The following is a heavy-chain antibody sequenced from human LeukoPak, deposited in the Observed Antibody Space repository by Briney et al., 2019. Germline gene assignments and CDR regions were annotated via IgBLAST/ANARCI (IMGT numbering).Heavy chain of an antibody. D-gene: IGHD3-22*01. CDR1: GFTFSSYW. CDR2: IKQDGSEK. CDR3: ARGGDYYDTGYMDV. Sequence: GGSLRLSCAASGFTFSSYWMSWVRQAPGKGLEWVANIKQDGSEKYYVDSVKGRFTISRDNAKNSLYLQMNSLRAEDTAVYYCARGGDYYDTGYMDVWGKGTTVIFSS. J-gene: IGHJ6*04. V-gene: IGHV3-7*01.